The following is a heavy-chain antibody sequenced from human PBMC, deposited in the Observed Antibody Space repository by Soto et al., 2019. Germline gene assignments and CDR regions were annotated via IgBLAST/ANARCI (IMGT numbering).Heavy chain of an antibody. D-gene: IGHD2-15*01. CDR3: AKGRGGCSGGSCYSYYFDY. V-gene: IGHV3-23*01. Sequence: GESLKISCAASGFTFSSYAMSWVRQAPGKGLEWVSAISGSGGSTYYADSVKGRFTISRDNSKNTLYLQMNSLRAEDTAVYYCAKGRGGCSGGSCYSYYFDYWGQGTLVTVSS. J-gene: IGHJ4*02. CDR2: ISGSGGST. CDR1: GFTFSSYA.